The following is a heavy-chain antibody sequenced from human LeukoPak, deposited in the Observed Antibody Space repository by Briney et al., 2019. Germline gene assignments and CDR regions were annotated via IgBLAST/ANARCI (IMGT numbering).Heavy chain of an antibody. Sequence: ASVKVSCKVSGYTLTELSMHWVRQAPGKGLEWMGGFDPEDGETIYAQKFQGRVTMTEDTSTDTAYMELSSLRSEDTAVYYCATVGDNWNLIRFAFDIWGQGTMVTVSS. CDR3: ATVGDNWNLIRFAFDI. CDR2: FDPEDGET. CDR1: GYTLTELS. J-gene: IGHJ3*02. V-gene: IGHV1-24*01. D-gene: IGHD1-1*01.